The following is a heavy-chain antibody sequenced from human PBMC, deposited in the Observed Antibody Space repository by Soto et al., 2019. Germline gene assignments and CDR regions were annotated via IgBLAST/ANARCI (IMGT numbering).Heavy chain of an antibody. CDR2: IGTAGDP. V-gene: IGHV3-13*05. J-gene: IGHJ3*02. CDR3: ARGRHCSGGSCYFHAFDI. Sequence: DVQLLESGGGSVQPGGSLRLSCAASGFSFDSFAMSWVRQAPGKGLEWVSTIGTAGDPYYPGSVKGRFTISRENAKNSLYLQMNSLRAGDTAVYYCARGRHCSGGSCYFHAFDIWGQGTMVTVSS. D-gene: IGHD2-15*01. CDR1: GFSFDSFA.